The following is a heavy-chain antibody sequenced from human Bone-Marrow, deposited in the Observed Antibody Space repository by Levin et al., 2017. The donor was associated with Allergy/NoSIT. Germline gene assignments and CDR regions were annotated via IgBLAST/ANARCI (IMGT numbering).Heavy chain of an antibody. V-gene: IGHV3-30*18. CDR2: ISYDGSNK. J-gene: IGHJ5*02. CDR3: AKESGFWSGRKAGWFDP. D-gene: IGHD3-3*01. Sequence: TGGSLRLSCAASGFTFSSYGMHWVRQAPGKGLEWVAVISYDGSNKYYADSVKGRFTISRDNSKNTLYLQMNSLRAEDTAVYYCAKESGFWSGRKAGWFDPWGQGTLVTVSS. CDR1: GFTFSSYG.